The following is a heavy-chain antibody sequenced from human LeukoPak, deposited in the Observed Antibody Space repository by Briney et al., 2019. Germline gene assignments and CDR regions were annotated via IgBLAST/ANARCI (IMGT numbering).Heavy chain of an antibody. Sequence: SETMSLTCAIYGGSSTGYYWTWIRQPPGKGLEWIGEIDDSGNTNYSPSLELESRITISVDTSKNQFSLKLSSVTAADTAVYYCAREEIRSWFDPWGQGTLVTVSS. V-gene: IGHV4-34*10. D-gene: IGHD5-24*01. CDR1: GGSSTGYY. CDR3: AREEIRSWFDP. J-gene: IGHJ5*02. CDR2: IDDSGNT.